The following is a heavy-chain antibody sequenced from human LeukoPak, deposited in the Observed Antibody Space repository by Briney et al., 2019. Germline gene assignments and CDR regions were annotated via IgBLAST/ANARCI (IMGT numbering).Heavy chain of an antibody. Sequence: PSETLSLTCTVSGGSISSYYWSWIRQPAGKGLEWIGRIYTSGSTNYNPSLKSRVTMSVDTSKNQFSLKLSSVTAADTAVYYCARDSLLWGGYYNWFDPWGQGTLVTVSS. J-gene: IGHJ5*02. CDR3: ARDSLLWGGYYNWFDP. D-gene: IGHD3-3*01. V-gene: IGHV4-4*07. CDR2: IYTSGST. CDR1: GGSISSYY.